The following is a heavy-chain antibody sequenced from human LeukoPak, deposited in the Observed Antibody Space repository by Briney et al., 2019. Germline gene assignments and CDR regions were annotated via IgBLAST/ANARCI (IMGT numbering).Heavy chain of an antibody. Sequence: SETLSLTCAVYGGSFSGYYWSWIRQPPGKGLEWIGEINHSGSTKYNPSLKSRVTISLDTSKNQVSLKVSSVTAADTAVYYCARGGNDILTGYYDWGPGTLVTVSS. CDR3: ARGGNDILTGYYD. D-gene: IGHD3-9*01. V-gene: IGHV4-34*01. CDR1: GGSFSGYY. J-gene: IGHJ4*02. CDR2: INHSGST.